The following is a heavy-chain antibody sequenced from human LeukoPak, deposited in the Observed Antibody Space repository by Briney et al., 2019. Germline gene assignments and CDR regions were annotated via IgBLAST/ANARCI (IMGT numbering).Heavy chain of an antibody. CDR1: GFTFSTYG. CDR2: ITTSGGDT. J-gene: IGHJ4*02. D-gene: IGHD4-23*01. CDR3: AKRSDYGGNWNHFDY. Sequence: GGSLRLSCAASGFTFSTYGMSWVRQAPGKGLEWVSAITTSGGDTYYADSVKGRFTISRDNSRNTLYLQMNSLRAEDTAVYFCAKRSDYGGNWNHFDYWGQGTLVTVSS. V-gene: IGHV3-23*01.